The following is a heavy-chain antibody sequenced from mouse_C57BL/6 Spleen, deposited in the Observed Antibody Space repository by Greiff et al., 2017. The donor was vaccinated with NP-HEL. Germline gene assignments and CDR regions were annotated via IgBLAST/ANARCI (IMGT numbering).Heavy chain of an antibody. J-gene: IGHJ2*01. V-gene: IGHV1-85*01. CDR2: IYPRVGST. D-gene: IGHD1-1*01. Sequence: VQLQQSGPELVKPGASVKLSCKASGYTFTSYDINWVKQRPGQGLEWIGWIYPRVGSTKYNEKFKGKATLTVDTSSSTAYMERHSLTSEDSAVYFCARPTTVVGGGDYWGQGTTLTVSS. CDR1: GYTFTSYD. CDR3: ARPTTVVGGGDY.